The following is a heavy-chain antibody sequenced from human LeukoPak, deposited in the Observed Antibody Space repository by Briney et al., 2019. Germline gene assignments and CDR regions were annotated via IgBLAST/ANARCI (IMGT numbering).Heavy chain of an antibody. V-gene: IGHV1-69*13. CDR2: IIPIFRTA. Sequence: AASVKVSCKASGGTFRSFAISWVRQAPGQGLEWMGGIIPIFRTANYAQKFQGRVTITAGESTSTAYMELSSLRSEDTAVYYCARALRYYPDSSGYAFDYWGQGTLVTVSS. D-gene: IGHD3-22*01. J-gene: IGHJ4*02. CDR3: ARALRYYPDSSGYAFDY. CDR1: GGTFRSFA.